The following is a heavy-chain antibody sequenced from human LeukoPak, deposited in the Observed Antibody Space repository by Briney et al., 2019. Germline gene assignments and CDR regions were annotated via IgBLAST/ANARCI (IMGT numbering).Heavy chain of an antibody. D-gene: IGHD5-12*01. J-gene: IGHJ4*02. V-gene: IGHV1-46*01. CDR3: ARGGYSGYFDY. Sequence: ASVKVSCKASGYAFTNYYMSWVRQSPGQGPEWMGAIDPSSGETQFAPKFEGRVTVTADTSTSTAYMELRSLRSDDTAVYYRARGGYSGYFDYWGQGTLVTVSS. CDR1: GYAFTNYY. CDR2: IDPSSGET.